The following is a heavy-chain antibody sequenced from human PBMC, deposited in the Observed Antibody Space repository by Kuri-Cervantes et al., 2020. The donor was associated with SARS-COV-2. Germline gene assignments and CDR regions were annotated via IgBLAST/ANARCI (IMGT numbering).Heavy chain of an antibody. V-gene: IGHV4-59*01. Sequence: GSLRLSCTVSGGSISSFYWSWIRQSPGKGLEWIAYFYYGDVTNYNPSLKSRVTVSADTSKNQLSLKLSSVTAAVTAVYYCARDNILYSGSGFDLWGQGTLVTVSS. CDR2: FYYGDVT. D-gene: IGHD1-26*01. CDR1: GGSISSFY. CDR3: ARDNILYSGSGFDL. J-gene: IGHJ4*02.